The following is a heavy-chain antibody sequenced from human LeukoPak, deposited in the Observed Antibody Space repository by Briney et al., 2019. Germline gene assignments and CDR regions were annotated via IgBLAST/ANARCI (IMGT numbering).Heavy chain of an antibody. CDR3: ARSGWIFGVVPLTYMDV. V-gene: IGHV3-30*02. Sequence: PGGSLRLSCAASGFTFSSYGMHWVRQAPGKGLEWVAFIRYDGSNKYYADSVKGRFTISRDNSKNTLYLQMDSLRAEDTAVYYCARSGWIFGVVPLTYMDVWGKGTTVTVSS. D-gene: IGHD3-3*01. J-gene: IGHJ6*03. CDR2: IRYDGSNK. CDR1: GFTFSSYG.